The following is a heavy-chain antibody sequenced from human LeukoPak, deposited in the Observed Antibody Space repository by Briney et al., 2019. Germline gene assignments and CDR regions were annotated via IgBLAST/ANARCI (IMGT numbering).Heavy chain of an antibody. CDR1: GFTFSNYA. CDR3: AKARSGSYYYYGMDV. D-gene: IGHD1-26*01. CDR2: LSGTGGST. V-gene: IGHV3-23*01. Sequence: PGGSLRLSCAASGFTFSNYAMSWVRQAPGKGLEWVSTLSGTGGSTYYADSVKGRFTISRDNSKNTLYLQVSSLRAEDTAVYYCAKARSGSYYYYGMDVWGQGTTVTVSS. J-gene: IGHJ6*02.